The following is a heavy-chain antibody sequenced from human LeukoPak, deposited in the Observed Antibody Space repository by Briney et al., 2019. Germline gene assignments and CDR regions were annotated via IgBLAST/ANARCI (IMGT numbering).Heavy chain of an antibody. Sequence: GASVKVSCTASDYTFTNYGIIWVRQAPGQGLEWMGWISAYNGNTNYAQKLQGRVTMTTDTSTSTAYMELRSLRSDDTAVYYCARGSGLDFDYWGQGTLVTVSS. CDR1: DYTFTNYG. D-gene: IGHD6-19*01. J-gene: IGHJ4*02. CDR2: ISAYNGNT. V-gene: IGHV1-18*01. CDR3: ARGSGLDFDY.